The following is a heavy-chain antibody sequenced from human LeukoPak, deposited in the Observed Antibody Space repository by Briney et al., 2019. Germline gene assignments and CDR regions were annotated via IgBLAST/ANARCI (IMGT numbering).Heavy chain of an antibody. CDR2: IYPGDSDT. J-gene: IGHJ6*03. CDR3: ARAASSSSSFYYYYMDV. V-gene: IGHV5-51*01. D-gene: IGHD6-6*01. Sequence: GESLKISCKGSGYSFTSYWIGWVRQMPGKGLEWMGIIYPGDSDTRYSPSFQGQVTISADKSISTAYLQWSSLKASDTAMYYCARAASSSSSFYYYYMDVWGKRTTVTVSS. CDR1: GYSFTSYW.